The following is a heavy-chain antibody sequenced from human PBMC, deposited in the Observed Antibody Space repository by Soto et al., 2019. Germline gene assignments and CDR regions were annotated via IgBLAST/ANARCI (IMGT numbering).Heavy chain of an antibody. V-gene: IGHV3-23*01. CDR2: LSSSAVFT. D-gene: IGHD5-18*01. Sequence: GGSLRLSCAASGFAFSSLAMSWVRQAPGRGLEWVSGLSSSAVFTYYADSVKGRFTISRDNSKNTLYLQMNSLRAEDTAIYYCGKDLGYKSPNYWYGMAGWGQGSTVTV. J-gene: IGHJ6*02. CDR3: GKDLGYKSPNYWYGMAG. CDR1: GFAFSSLA.